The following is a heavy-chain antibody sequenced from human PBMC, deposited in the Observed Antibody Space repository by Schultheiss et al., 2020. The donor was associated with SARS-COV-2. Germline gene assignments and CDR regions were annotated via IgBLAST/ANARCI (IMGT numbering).Heavy chain of an antibody. Sequence: SETLSLTCTVSGGSISGDYWSWIRQPPGKGLEWIGSIYHSGSTYYNPSLKSRVTISVDTSKNQFSLKLSSVTAADTAVYYCAKGHTGGVAGTFDYWGQGTLVTVSS. V-gene: IGHV4-38-2*02. CDR2: IYHSGST. CDR1: GGSISGDY. CDR3: AKGHTGGVAGTFDY. D-gene: IGHD6-19*01. J-gene: IGHJ4*02.